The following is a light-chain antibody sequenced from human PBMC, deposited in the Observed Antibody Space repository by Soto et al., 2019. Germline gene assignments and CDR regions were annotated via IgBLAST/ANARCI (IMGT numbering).Light chain of an antibody. V-gene: IGLV2-8*01. J-gene: IGLJ1*01. CDR2: EVN. CDR1: SSDVGAYNY. CDR3: SSYGGPNNSNYV. Sequence: QSALTQPPSASESPGQSVTISCTGTSSDVGAYNYVSWYQQHPGKAPKLMISEVNKRPSGVPDRFSGSKSGNTASLTVSGLQPEDEADYYCSSYGGPNNSNYVFGTGTKLTVL.